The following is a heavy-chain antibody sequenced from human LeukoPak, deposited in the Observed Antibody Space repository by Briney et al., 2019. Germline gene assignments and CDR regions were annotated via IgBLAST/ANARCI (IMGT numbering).Heavy chain of an antibody. J-gene: IGHJ4*02. CDR3: ARDGKYGDFFDY. Sequence: GGSLRLSCAASGFTFSSYEMNWVRQAPGKGLEWFSYISSSGSTIYYADSVKGRFTISRDNAKNSLYLQMNSLRAEDTAVYYCARDGKYGDFFDYWGQGTLVTVSS. CDR2: ISSSGSTI. CDR1: GFTFSSYE. V-gene: IGHV3-48*03. D-gene: IGHD4-17*01.